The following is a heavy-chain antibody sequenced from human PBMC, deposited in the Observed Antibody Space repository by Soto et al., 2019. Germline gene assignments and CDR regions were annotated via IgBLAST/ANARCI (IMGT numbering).Heavy chain of an antibody. D-gene: IGHD2-8*01. CDR3: ARQELGYCTNGVCYNTPYYYYGMDV. Sequence: GESLKISCKGSGYSFTSYWIGWVRQMPGKGLEWMGIIYPGDSDTRYSPSFQGQVTISADKSISTAYLQWSSLKASDTAMYYCARQELGYCTNGVCYNTPYYYYGMDVWGQGTTVTVSS. CDR2: IYPGDSDT. V-gene: IGHV5-51*01. J-gene: IGHJ6*02. CDR1: GYSFTSYW.